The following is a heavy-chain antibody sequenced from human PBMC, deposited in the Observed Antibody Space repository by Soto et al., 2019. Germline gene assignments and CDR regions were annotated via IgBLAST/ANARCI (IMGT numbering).Heavy chain of an antibody. CDR3: ARAPPRGIAAPGTWGSGMDV. Sequence: GGSLRLSCAASGFSFSSYAMHWVRQAPGKGLEWVAVISYDGNNKYYADSVKGRITISRDSSKNMVYLQMNSLRPEDTAVYYCARAPPRGIAAPGTWGSGMDVWGQGTTVTVSS. D-gene: IGHD6-13*01. V-gene: IGHV3-30-3*01. J-gene: IGHJ6*02. CDR2: ISYDGNNK. CDR1: GFSFSSYA.